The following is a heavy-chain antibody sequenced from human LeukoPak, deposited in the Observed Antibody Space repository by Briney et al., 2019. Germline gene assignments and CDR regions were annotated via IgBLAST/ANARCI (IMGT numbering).Heavy chain of an antibody. Sequence: PGGSLRFSCAASGFTFDDYGMSWVRQAPGKGLEWISGVNWNGGSTGYADSVKGRLTISRDNAKNSLYLQMNSLRAEDTALYYCVRDRCSSTSCHDSPNWFDPWGQGTLVTVSS. CDR3: VRDRCSSTSCHDSPNWFDP. J-gene: IGHJ5*02. CDR1: GFTFDDYG. D-gene: IGHD2-2*01. V-gene: IGHV3-20*04. CDR2: VNWNGGST.